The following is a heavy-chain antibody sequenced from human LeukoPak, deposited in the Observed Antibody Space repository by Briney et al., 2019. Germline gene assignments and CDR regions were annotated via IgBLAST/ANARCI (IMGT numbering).Heavy chain of an antibody. Sequence: GGSLRLSCAASGFTFSSYAMSWVRQAPGKGLEWVSAITGSGVTTYYADSVKGRFTISRDNSKNTLYLQTNSLRAEDTAVYYCARFPRLGDYYYYGMDVWGQGTTVTVSS. D-gene: IGHD3-16*01. CDR2: ITGSGVTT. CDR3: ARFPRLGDYYYYGMDV. CDR1: GFTFSSYA. V-gene: IGHV3-23*01. J-gene: IGHJ6*02.